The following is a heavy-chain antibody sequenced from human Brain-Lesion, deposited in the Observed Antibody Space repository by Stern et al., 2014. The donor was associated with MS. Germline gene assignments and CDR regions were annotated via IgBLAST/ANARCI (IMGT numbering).Heavy chain of an antibody. Sequence: EVQLEESGGGSVQPGGSLRLSCVASESTFSDYWMHWVRQVPGKGLMWVARITKDGSGTTYADSVKGRFTISRDNAKNTLYLQMNRLRAEDTAVYYCARGGSGWYQEWYYFDYWGQGTLVTVSS. CDR2: ITKDGSGT. J-gene: IGHJ4*02. V-gene: IGHV3-74*02. CDR3: ARGGSGWYQEWYYFDY. D-gene: IGHD6-19*01. CDR1: ESTFSDYW.